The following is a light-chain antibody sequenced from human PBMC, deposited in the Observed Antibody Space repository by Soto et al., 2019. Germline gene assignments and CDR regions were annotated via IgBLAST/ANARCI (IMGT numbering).Light chain of an antibody. J-gene: IGKJ4*01. CDR2: GAS. CDR1: QSVSSN. CDR3: QQYGTSLT. Sequence: EIVMTQSPATLSVSPGERASLSCRASQSVSSNLAWYQQKPGQTPRLLIYGASTRATGIPDRFSGSGSGTDFTLTIDRLEPEDFAVYYCQQYGTSLTFGGGTKVEIK. V-gene: IGKV3-20*01.